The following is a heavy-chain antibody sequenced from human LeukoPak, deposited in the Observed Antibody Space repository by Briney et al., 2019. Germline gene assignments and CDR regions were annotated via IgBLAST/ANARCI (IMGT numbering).Heavy chain of an antibody. CDR3: AKDRNRYFDWFFDY. D-gene: IGHD3-9*01. Sequence: GGSLRLSCAASGFTFSSYAMSWVRQAPGKGLEWVSAISGSGGSTYYADSVKGRFTISRDNSKNTLYLQMNSLRAEDTAVYYRAKDRNRYFDWFFDYWGQGTLVTVSS. CDR1: GFTFSSYA. J-gene: IGHJ4*02. V-gene: IGHV3-23*01. CDR2: ISGSGGST.